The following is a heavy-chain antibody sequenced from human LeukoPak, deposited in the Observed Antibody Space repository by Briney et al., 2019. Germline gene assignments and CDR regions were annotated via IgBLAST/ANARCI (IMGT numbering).Heavy chain of an antibody. CDR2: FDPEGGET. J-gene: IGHJ4*02. CDR1: GYTLTELS. Sequence: GASVKVSCKVSGYTLTELSMHWVRQAPGKGLEWMGGFDPEGGETIYAQKFQGRVTMTEDTSTDTAYMELSSLRSEDTAVYYCATEGTHLVPAALAYWGQGTLVTVSS. V-gene: IGHV1-24*01. CDR3: ATEGTHLVPAALAY. D-gene: IGHD2-2*01.